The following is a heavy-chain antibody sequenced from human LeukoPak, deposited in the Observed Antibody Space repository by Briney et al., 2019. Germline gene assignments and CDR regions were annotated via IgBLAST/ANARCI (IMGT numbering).Heavy chain of an antibody. CDR3: ARDDNFQFDY. J-gene: IGHJ4*02. Sequence: GASVKVSCKASGYTFTAYYMHWVRQAPGQGLEWMGWINPNTGGTNYAPKFQGRVTMTRDTSISTAYMVLSSLTFDGTAVYYCARDDNFQFDYWGQGTLATVSS. V-gene: IGHV1-2*02. D-gene: IGHD1-1*01. CDR1: GYTFTAYY. CDR2: INPNTGGT.